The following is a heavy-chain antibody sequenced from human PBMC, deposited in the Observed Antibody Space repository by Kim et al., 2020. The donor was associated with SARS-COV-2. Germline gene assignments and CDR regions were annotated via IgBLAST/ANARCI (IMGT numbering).Heavy chain of an antibody. CDR1: GGSISSYY. CDR3: ARSSPYCGGDCQTLQN. CDR2: IYYSGST. J-gene: IGHJ4*02. V-gene: IGHV4-59*08. D-gene: IGHD2-21*02. Sequence: SETLSLTCTVSGGSISSYYWSWIRQPPGKGLEWIGYIYYSGSTNYNPSLKSRVTISVDTSKNQFSLKLSSVTAADTAVYYCARSSPYCGGDCQTLQNWGQGTLVTVSS.